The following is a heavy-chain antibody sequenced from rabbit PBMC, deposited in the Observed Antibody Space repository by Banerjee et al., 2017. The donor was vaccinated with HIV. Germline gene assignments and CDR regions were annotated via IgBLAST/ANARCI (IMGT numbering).Heavy chain of an antibody. Sequence: QQLEESGGGLVKPEGSLTLSCTASGFSFSNGYVMCWVRQAPGKGLEWIGYITYVGRAYYANWVKGRFTISRDNAQNTVSLQMNSLTAADTATYLCARDLAGVIGWNFNLWGQGTLVTVS. CDR2: ITYVGRA. D-gene: IGHD4-1*01. J-gene: IGHJ4*01. V-gene: IGHV1S28*01. CDR1: GFSFSNGYV. CDR3: ARDLAGVIGWNFNL.